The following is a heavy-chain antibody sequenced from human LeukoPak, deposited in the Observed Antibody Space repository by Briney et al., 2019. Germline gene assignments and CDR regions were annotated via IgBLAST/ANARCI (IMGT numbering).Heavy chain of an antibody. D-gene: IGHD2-2*01. Sequence: GGSLRLSCAASGFAFSSYRMNWVRQAPGKGLEWVSYISGSGDSIYYADSVKGRFTMSRDNAKNSLYLQMNSLRAEDTAVYYCARVRDAYNYFHYWGQGTLVTVSS. CDR2: ISGSGDSI. V-gene: IGHV3-48*01. CDR3: ARVRDAYNYFHY. CDR1: GFAFSSYR. J-gene: IGHJ4*02.